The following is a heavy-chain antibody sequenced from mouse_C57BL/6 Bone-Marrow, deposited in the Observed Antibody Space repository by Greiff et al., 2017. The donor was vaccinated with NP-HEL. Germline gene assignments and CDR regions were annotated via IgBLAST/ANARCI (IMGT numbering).Heavy chain of an antibody. J-gene: IGHJ3*01. CDR2: ISSGSSTI. CDR1: GFTFSDYG. V-gene: IGHV5-17*01. D-gene: IGHD2-4*01. Sequence: EVKLVESGGGLVKPGGSLKLSCAASGFTFSDYGMHWVRQAPEKGLELVAYISSGSSTIYYADPVKGRFTISRDNAKNTLFLQMTSLRSEDTAMYYCARRDDYDPFAYWGQGTLVTVSA. CDR3: ARRDDYDPFAY.